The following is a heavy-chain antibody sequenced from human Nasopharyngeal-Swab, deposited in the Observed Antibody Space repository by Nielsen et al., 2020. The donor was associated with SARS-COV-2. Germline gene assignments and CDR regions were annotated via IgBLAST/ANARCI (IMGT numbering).Heavy chain of an antibody. CDR3: ARVFPDYYDSSGYLDY. CDR2: IYYSGST. V-gene: IGHV4-30-4*01. D-gene: IGHD3-22*01. J-gene: IGHJ4*02. Sequence: RQAPGKGLEWIGYIYYSGSTYYNPSLKSRVTISVDTSKNQFSLKLSSVTAADTAVYYCARVFPDYYDSSGYLDYWGQGILVTVSS.